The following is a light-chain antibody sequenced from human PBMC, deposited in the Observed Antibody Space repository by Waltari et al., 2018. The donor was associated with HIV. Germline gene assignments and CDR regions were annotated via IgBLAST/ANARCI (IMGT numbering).Light chain of an antibody. CDR1: SSNLGLGYD. J-gene: IGLJ3*02. Sequence: QSVLTQPPSVSGAPGQRVTISCTGSSSNLGLGYDVQWYQQLPGTAPKLLVYDNINRPSGVPDRCSGSKSCISASLAITGLQAEDEANYYCQSYDNSLSAWVFGGGTKVTVL. CDR2: DNI. V-gene: IGLV1-40*01. CDR3: QSYDNSLSAWV.